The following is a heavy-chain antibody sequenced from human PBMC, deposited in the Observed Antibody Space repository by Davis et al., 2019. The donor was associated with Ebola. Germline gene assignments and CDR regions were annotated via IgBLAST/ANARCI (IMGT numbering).Heavy chain of an antibody. CDR1: GFTFSDYY. CDR3: TTDQWELDYYYYYMDV. CDR2: IKSKTDGGTT. J-gene: IGHJ6*03. D-gene: IGHD1-26*01. V-gene: IGHV3-15*01. Sequence: PGGSLRLSCAASGFTFSDYYMSWIRQAPGKGLEWVGRIKSKTDGGTTDYAAPVKGRFTISRDDSKNTLYLQMNSLKTEDTAVYYCTTDQWELDYYYYYMDVWGKGTTVTVSS.